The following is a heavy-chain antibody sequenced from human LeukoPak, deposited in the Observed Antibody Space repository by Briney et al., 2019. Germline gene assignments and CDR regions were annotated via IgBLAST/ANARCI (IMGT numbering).Heavy chain of an antibody. D-gene: IGHD3-3*01. CDR2: INHSGST. V-gene: IGHV4-34*01. CDR1: GGSFSGYY. Sequence: YPSETLSLTCAVYGGSFSGYYWSWIRQPPGKGLEWIGEINHSGSTNYNPSLKSRVTISVDTSKNQFSLKLSSVTAADTAVYYCARTRKVWSGYFAFDIWAKGQWSPSLQ. CDR3: ARTRKVWSGYFAFDI. J-gene: IGHJ3*02.